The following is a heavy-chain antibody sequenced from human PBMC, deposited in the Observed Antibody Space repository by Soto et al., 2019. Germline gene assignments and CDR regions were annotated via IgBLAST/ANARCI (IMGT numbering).Heavy chain of an antibody. Sequence: SETLSLTCAVYGGSFSGHSWTWIRQSPGKGLEWIGDINHSGRVNYSPSLKSRVTISLDTSKNQFSLTLSAVTAADTAMYYCSTRAYDTNGYYRFDPWGQGTLVTVSX. V-gene: IGHV4-34*01. J-gene: IGHJ5*01. CDR2: INHSGRV. CDR1: GGSFSGHS. D-gene: IGHD3-22*01. CDR3: STRAYDTNGYYRFDP.